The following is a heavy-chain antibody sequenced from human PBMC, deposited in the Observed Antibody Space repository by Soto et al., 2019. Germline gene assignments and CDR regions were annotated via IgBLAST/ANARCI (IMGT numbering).Heavy chain of an antibody. J-gene: IGHJ4*02. D-gene: IGHD3-10*01. CDR1: GYTFTSYA. Sequence: QVQLVQSGAEVKKPGASVKISCKASGYTFTSYAMHWVRQAPGQRLEWMGWINAGNGNTKYSQKFQGRVTITRDTSAGTAYMELSSLRSEDTAVYYCARDHYYGSGSYNYFDYWGQGTLVTVSS. V-gene: IGHV1-3*01. CDR2: INAGNGNT. CDR3: ARDHYYGSGSYNYFDY.